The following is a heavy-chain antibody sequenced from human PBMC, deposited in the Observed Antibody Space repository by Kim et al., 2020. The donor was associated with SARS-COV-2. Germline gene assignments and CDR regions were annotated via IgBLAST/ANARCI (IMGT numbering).Heavy chain of an antibody. V-gene: IGHV4-39*01. CDR1: GGSISSSNYY. CDR2: IYYSGST. CDR3: ARSSFSYGYYGPFDY. D-gene: IGHD5-18*01. J-gene: IGHJ4*02. Sequence: SETLSLTCTVSGGSISSSNYYWGWIRQPPGKGLEWIGSIYYSGSTYYNPSLKSRLTIYVDTSKNQFSLRLSSVTAADTAVYSCARSSFSYGYYGPFDYWGRGTLVTVSS.